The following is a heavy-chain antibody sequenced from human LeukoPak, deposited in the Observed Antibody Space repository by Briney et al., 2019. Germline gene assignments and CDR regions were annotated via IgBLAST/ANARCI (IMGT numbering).Heavy chain of an antibody. CDR2: INWNSGSI. J-gene: IGHJ4*02. D-gene: IGHD3-9*01. CDR1: GFTFDDYG. CDR3: ARGTGYDVLTGYDY. V-gene: IGHV3-20*04. Sequence: GGSLRLSCAASGFTFDDYGMNWVRQVPGKGLEWVSGINWNSGSIGYADSVKGRFTISRDNAKNSLYLQMNSLRGEHTAFYFCARGTGYDVLTGYDYWGQGTLVTVSS.